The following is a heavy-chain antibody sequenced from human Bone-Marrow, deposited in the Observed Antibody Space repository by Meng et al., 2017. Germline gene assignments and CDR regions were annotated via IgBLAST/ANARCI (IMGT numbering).Heavy chain of an antibody. V-gene: IGHV4-39*07. D-gene: IGHD1-26*01. CDR3: ARDYGGSYYFGVPSNYYYYGMDV. Sequence: WVRQPPGKGLEWIGSIYYSGSTYYNPSLKSRVTISVDTSKNQFSLKLSSVTAADTAVYYCARDYGGSYYFGVPSNYYYYGMDVWGQGTTVTVSS. J-gene: IGHJ6*02. CDR2: IYYSGST.